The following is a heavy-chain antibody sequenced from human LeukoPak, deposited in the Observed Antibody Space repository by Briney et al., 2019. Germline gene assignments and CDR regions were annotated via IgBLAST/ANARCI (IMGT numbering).Heavy chain of an antibody. D-gene: IGHD2-2*01. CDR2: ISAYNGNT. J-gene: IGHJ4*02. CDR3: AISIVVVPAAIPRGVPPPLGY. Sequence: GASVKVSCKASGYTFTSYGISWVRQAPGQGLEWMGWISAYNGNTNYAQKLQGRVTMTTDTSTSTAYMELRSLRSDDTAVYYCAISIVVVPAAIPRGVPPPLGYWGQGTLVTVSS. V-gene: IGHV1-18*01. CDR1: GYTFTSYG.